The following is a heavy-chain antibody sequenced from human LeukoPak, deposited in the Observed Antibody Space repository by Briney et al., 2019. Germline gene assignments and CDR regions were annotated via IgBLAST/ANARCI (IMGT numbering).Heavy chain of an antibody. D-gene: IGHD3-10*01. CDR1: GFTFSSHW. CDR2: IKQDGSEK. Sequence: GGSLRLSCAASGFTFSSHWMSWVRQAPGKGLELVANIKQDGSEKYYVDSVKGRFTISRDNAKNSLYLQMNSLRAEDTAVYYCARGLMVRGVPLYYYYYMDVWGKGTTVTISS. J-gene: IGHJ6*03. CDR3: ARGLMVRGVPLYYYYYMDV. V-gene: IGHV3-7*01.